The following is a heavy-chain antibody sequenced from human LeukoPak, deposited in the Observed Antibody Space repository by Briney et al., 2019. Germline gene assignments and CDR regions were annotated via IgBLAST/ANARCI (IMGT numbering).Heavy chain of an antibody. D-gene: IGHD2-2*01. V-gene: IGHV2-70*11. J-gene: IGHJ4*02. CDR1: GFSLSTSGMC. CDR3: ARITRSTSSFYFDY. CDR2: IDWDDDK. Sequence: ESGPTLVNPTQTLTLTCTFSGFSLSTSGMCVSWIRQPPGKALEWLARIDWDDDKYYNTSLKTRLTISKDTSRNQVVLTMTNMDPVDTATYYCARITRSTSSFYFDYWGQGTLVTVSS.